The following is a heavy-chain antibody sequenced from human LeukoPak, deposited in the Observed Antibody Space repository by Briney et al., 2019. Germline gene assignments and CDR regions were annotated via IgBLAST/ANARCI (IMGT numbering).Heavy chain of an antibody. V-gene: IGHV4-4*02. CDR1: GGSISSSNW. Sequence: SGTLSLTCAVSGGSISSSNWWSWVRQPPGKGLEWIGEIYHSGSTNYNPSLKSRVTISVDTSKNQFSLKLSSVTAADTAVYYCARTDCSSTSCYNGYWGQGTLVTVSS. CDR3: ARTDCSSTSCYNGY. CDR2: IYHSGST. D-gene: IGHD2-2*02. J-gene: IGHJ4*02.